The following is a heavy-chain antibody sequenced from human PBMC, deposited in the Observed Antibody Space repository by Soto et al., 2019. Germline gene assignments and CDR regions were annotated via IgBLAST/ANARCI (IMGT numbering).Heavy chain of an antibody. Sequence: PGESLKISCKGSGYNFITDWISWVRQMPGKGLEWMGRIDPTDSYTKSNPSFEGHVTISADKSISTAYLQWSSLKASDSAVYYFARLSRASFALDVWGQGTTVTVS. CDR1: GYNFITDW. V-gene: IGHV5-10-1*01. D-gene: IGHD3-16*01. J-gene: IGHJ6*02. CDR3: ARLSRASFALDV. CDR2: IDPTDSYT.